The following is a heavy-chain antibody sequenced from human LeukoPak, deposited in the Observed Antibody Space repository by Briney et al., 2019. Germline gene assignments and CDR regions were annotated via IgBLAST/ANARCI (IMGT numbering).Heavy chain of an antibody. Sequence: GGSLRLSCAASGFTFSSYSMNCVRQAPGKGREGVSYISSRRSTIYYADSVKGRFTISRDNAKNSLYLQMNSLRDEDTAVYYCARELFSSDYIWGSYYHQFDYWGQGTLVTVSS. D-gene: IGHD3-16*01. CDR3: ARELFSSDYIWGSYYHQFDY. CDR2: ISSRRSTI. J-gene: IGHJ4*02. V-gene: IGHV3-48*02. CDR1: GFTFSSYS.